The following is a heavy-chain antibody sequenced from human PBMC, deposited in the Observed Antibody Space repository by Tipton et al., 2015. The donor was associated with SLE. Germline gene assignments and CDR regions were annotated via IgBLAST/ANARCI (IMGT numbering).Heavy chain of an antibody. J-gene: IGHJ6*03. V-gene: IGHV4-61*09. CDR3: ARDVDEYYFFYMDI. CDR2: IYTSWST. Sequence: TLSLTCTVSGGSINSLPHYWSWIRQPAGKALEWIGHIYTSWSTDYNPSLKSRVTISRDTSKNQFSLNLWSVAAADTAVYYCARDVDEYYFFYMDIWGKGITVTVSS. CDR1: GGSINSLPHY.